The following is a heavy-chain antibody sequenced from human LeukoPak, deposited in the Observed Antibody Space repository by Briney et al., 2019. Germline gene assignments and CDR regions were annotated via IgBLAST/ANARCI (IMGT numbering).Heavy chain of an antibody. J-gene: IGHJ4*02. V-gene: IGHV3-23*01. CDR2: ISASGGST. D-gene: IGHD3-9*01. Sequence: PGGSLRLSCAASGFTFSSYAMSWVRQAPMKGLEWVSSISASGGSTYYADSVRGRFTISRDSSKNTLYLQMNSLRAEDTAVYYCAKFYDILTGYFDYWGQGTLVTVSS. CDR3: AKFYDILTGYFDY. CDR1: GFTFSSYA.